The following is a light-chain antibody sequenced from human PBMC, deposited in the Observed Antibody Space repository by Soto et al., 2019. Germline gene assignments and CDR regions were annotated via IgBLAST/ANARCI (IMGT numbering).Light chain of an antibody. V-gene: IGKV3-11*01. CDR1: QSVDRN. Sequence: EIVLTQSPGTLSLSPGERATLSCRASQSVDRNLAWYQQQPGQAPRLLIYDAFNMATGIPARFSGSGSGTAFTLPISSLEPDDFAVYFCQQRTHWPPTFGQGTKVEIK. J-gene: IGKJ1*01. CDR2: DAF. CDR3: QQRTHWPPT.